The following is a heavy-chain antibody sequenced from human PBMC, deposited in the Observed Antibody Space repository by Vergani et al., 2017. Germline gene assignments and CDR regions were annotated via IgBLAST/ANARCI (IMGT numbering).Heavy chain of an antibody. CDR3: ASGGYYYYYGMDV. Sequence: QVQLQESGPGLVKPSETLSLTCTVSGGSISSYYWSWIRQPPGKGLEWIGYIYTSGSTNYNPSLKSRVTISVDTSKNQLHLKLSPVTAADTAVYYCASGGYYYYYGMDVWGQGTTVTVSS. V-gene: IGHV4-4*09. CDR2: IYTSGST. CDR1: GGSISSYY. J-gene: IGHJ6*02. D-gene: IGHD4-23*01.